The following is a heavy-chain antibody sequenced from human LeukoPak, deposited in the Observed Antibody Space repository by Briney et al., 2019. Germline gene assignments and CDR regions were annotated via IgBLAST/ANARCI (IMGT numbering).Heavy chain of an antibody. Sequence: ASVKVSCKASGYTFTGYYMHWVRQAPGQGLEWMGWINPNSGGTHYAQKFQGRVTMTRDTSISTAYMELSRLRSDDTAVYYCARANYYDSSGYPSYWGQGTLVTVSS. D-gene: IGHD3-22*01. V-gene: IGHV1-2*02. J-gene: IGHJ4*02. CDR3: ARANYYDSSGYPSY. CDR2: INPNSGGT. CDR1: GYTFTGYY.